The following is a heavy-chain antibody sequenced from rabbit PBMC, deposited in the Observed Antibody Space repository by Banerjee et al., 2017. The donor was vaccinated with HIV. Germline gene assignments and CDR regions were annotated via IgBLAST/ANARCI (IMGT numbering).Heavy chain of an antibody. D-gene: IGHD1-1*01. CDR3: ARGSSGYVHSYFNL. CDR1: GVSFSGDSY. V-gene: IGHV1S40*01. Sequence: QSLEESGGDLVKPGASLTLTCIASGVSFSGDSYMCWVRQAPGKGLEWIACIDAGSSGFTYFASWAKGRFTISKTSSTTVTLQMTSLTAADTATYFCARGSSGYVHSYFNLWGQGTLVTVS. J-gene: IGHJ4*01. CDR2: IDAGSSGFT.